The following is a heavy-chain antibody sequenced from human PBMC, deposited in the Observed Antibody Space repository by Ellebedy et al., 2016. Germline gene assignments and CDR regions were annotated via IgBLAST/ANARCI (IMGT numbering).Heavy chain of an antibody. CDR1: GFTFSSYG. CDR3: ARVCVDTACDYYGMDV. J-gene: IGHJ6*02. D-gene: IGHD5-18*01. Sequence: GGSLRLSCAASGFTFSSYGMHWVRQAPGKGLEWVAVISYDGSNKYYADSVKGRFTISRDNSKNTLYLQMNSLRAEDTAVYYCARVCVDTACDYYGMDVWGQGTTVTVSS. CDR2: ISYDGSNK. V-gene: IGHV3-30*03.